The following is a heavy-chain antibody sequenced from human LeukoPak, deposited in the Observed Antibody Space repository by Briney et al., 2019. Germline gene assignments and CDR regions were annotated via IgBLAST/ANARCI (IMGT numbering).Heavy chain of an antibody. D-gene: IGHD2-15*01. CDR1: GGSFSGYY. J-gene: IGHJ1*01. V-gene: IGHV4-34*01. CDR3: ARGYCSGGSCYPAEYFQH. Sequence: SETLSLTCAVYGGSFSGYYWSWIRQPPGKGLEWIGEINHSGSTNYNPSLKGRVTISVDTSKNQFSLKLSSVTAADTAVYYCARGYCSGGSCYPAEYFQHWGQGTLVTVSS. CDR2: INHSGST.